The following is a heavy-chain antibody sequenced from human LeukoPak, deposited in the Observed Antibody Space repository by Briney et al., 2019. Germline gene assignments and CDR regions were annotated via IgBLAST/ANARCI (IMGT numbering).Heavy chain of an antibody. CDR1: GGSISSGSYY. CDR2: IHYSGST. CDR3: ARRQRYCSGGSCTYYFDY. V-gene: IGHV4-31*03. J-gene: IGHJ4*02. Sequence: RASQTLSLTCTVSGGSISSGSYYCSWIRQHPGKGLEWIGYIHYSGSTYYNPSLKSRVTISVDTSKNQFSLKLSSVTAADTAVYYCARRQRYCSGGSCTYYFDYWGQGALVTVSS. D-gene: IGHD2-15*01.